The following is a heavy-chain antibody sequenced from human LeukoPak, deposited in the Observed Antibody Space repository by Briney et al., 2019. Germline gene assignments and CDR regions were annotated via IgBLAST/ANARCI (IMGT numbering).Heavy chain of an antibody. CDR1: GASISSGSNY. CDR3: ARGSQTSDAFDI. CDR2: IYYSGST. J-gene: IGHJ3*02. V-gene: IGHV4-39*07. Sequence: SETLSLTCSVSGASISSGSNYWGWIRQPPGKGLEWIGSIYYSGSTYYNPSLKSRVTISVDTSKNQFSLKLSSVTAADTAVYYCARGSQTSDAFDIWGQGTMVTVSS.